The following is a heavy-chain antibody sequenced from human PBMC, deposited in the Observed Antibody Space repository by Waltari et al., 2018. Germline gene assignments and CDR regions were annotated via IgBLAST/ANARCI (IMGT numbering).Heavy chain of an antibody. D-gene: IGHD6-19*01. J-gene: IGHJ6*02. CDR3: ARVPLIAVAGYYYYYGMDV. V-gene: IGHV3-74*01. CDR2: SRADGSNT. Sequence: EVQLVESGGGLAQPGGSLRLSCAASGFSFSSYWMHWVRQAPGEGLVWLSRSRADGSNTTYADSVKGRFTVSRDNAKNTLYLQMNSLRAEDTAVYYCARVPLIAVAGYYYYYGMDVWGQGTTVTVSS. CDR1: GFSFSSYW.